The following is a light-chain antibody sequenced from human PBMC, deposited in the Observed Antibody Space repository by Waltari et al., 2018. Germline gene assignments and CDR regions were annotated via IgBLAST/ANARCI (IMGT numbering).Light chain of an antibody. J-gene: IGLJ2*01. CDR2: DVY. CDR3: SSYTSISTSVV. CDR1: SRYVGGYDF. V-gene: IGLV2-14*03. Sequence: QSALTQPASVSGSPGPSITISCTGTSRYVGGYDFASWYQQYPGKAPKLVIYDVYYRPSGVSHRFSASKSGNTASLTISGLQTEDEADYYCSSYTSISTSVVFGGGTKLTVL.